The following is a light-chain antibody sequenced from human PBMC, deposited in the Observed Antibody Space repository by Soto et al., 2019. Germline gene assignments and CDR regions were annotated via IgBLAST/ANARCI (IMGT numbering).Light chain of an antibody. CDR2: AAS. Sequence: DIQMAQSPSSLSASLGDRVTITCRASENIRHYLNWYQQKPGKAPTLLIYAASTLQIGVPSRFSGSGYGADFTLTISSLQPEDFASYYCQQTYTMPCTFGQGTKLEIK. CDR1: ENIRHY. J-gene: IGKJ2*02. CDR3: QQTYTMPCT. V-gene: IGKV1-39*01.